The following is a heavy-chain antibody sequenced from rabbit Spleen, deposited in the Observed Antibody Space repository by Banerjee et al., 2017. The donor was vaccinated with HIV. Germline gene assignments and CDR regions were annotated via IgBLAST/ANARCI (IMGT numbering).Heavy chain of an antibody. V-gene: IGHV1S45*01. Sequence: QQQLEESGGGLVKPGGTLTLTCTASGFSFSGDYWICWVRQAPGKGLEWIGCIYAGSSGSTYYASWVNGRFTVSKASSTTVTLQMTSLTAADTATYFCASGGSFSSYGMDLWGQGTLVTVS. CDR2: IYAGSSGST. D-gene: IGHD5-1*01. CDR1: GFSFSGDYW. J-gene: IGHJ6*01. CDR3: ASGGSFSSYGMDL.